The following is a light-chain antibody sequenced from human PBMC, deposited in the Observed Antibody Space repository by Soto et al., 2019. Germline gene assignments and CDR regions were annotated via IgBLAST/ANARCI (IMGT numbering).Light chain of an antibody. CDR3: QQYYGSPPWT. V-gene: IGKV4-1*01. CDR1: QSVLYSSNNKNY. CDR2: WAS. J-gene: IGKJ1*01. Sequence: DIVMTQSPDSLAVSLGERATITCKPSQSVLYSSNNKNYLAWYQQKPGQTPKVIIYWASTRKSGVPARFRGSGSGTDFNLTISSLQAEDVAVYYCQQYYGSPPWTFGQGTKVDIK.